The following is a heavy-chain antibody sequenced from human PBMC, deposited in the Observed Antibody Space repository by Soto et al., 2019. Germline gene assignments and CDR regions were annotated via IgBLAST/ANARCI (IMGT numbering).Heavy chain of an antibody. V-gene: IGHV3-74*01. CDR3: ARGRHFSYYYGMDV. CDR2: INSDGTST. J-gene: IGHJ6*02. CDR1: GFTFSSYG. Sequence: GGSLRLSCAASGFTFSSYGMHWVRQAPGKGLEWVSRINSDGTSTSYADSVKGRFTISRDNAKNTLYLQMNSLRAEDTAVYYCARGRHFSYYYGMDVWGQGTTVTVSS.